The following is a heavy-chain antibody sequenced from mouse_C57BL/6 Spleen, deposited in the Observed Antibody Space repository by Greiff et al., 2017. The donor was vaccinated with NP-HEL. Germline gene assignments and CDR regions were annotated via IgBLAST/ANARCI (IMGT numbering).Heavy chain of an antibody. J-gene: IGHJ3*01. Sequence: EVQLQQSGPVLVKPGASVKMSCKASGYTFTDYYMNWVKQSHGKSLEWIGVINPYNGGTSYNQKFKGKATLTVDKSSSTAYMELNSLTSEDSAVYYCARGYDGYSPWFAYWGQGTLVTVSA. CDR1: GYTFTDYY. CDR3: ARGYDGYSPWFAY. V-gene: IGHV1-19*01. CDR2: INPYNGGT. D-gene: IGHD2-3*01.